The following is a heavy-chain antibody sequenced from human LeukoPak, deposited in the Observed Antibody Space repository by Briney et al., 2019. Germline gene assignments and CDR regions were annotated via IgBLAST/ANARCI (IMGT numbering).Heavy chain of an antibody. D-gene: IGHD3-9*01. CDR3: AKDRVLRYFDWLFGNWFDP. V-gene: IGHV3-23*01. CDR2: ISGSGGST. CDR1: GFTFSSYA. J-gene: IGHJ5*02. Sequence: GRSLRLSCAASGFTFSSYAMSWVRQAPGKGLEWVSAISGSGGSTYYADSVKGRFTISRDNSKNTLYLQMNSLRAEDTAVYYCAKDRVLRYFDWLFGNWFDPWGQGTLVTVSS.